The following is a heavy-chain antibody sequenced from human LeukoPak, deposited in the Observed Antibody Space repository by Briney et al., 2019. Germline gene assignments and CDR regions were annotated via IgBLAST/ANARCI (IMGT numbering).Heavy chain of an antibody. V-gene: IGHV1-24*01. J-gene: IGHJ4*02. D-gene: IGHD5-24*01. CDR3: ATSPRGSWLQSPYFDY. Sequence: ASVKVSCKVSGYTLTELSMHWARQAPGKGLEWMGGFDPEDGETIYAQKFQGRVTMTEDTSTDTAYMELSSLRSEDTAVYYCATSPRGSWLQSPYFDYWGQGTLVTVSS. CDR2: FDPEDGET. CDR1: GYTLTELS.